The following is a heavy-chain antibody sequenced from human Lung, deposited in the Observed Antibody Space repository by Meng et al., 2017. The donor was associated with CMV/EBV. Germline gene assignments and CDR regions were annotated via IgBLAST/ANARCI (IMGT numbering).Heavy chain of an antibody. V-gene: IGHV3-11*01. D-gene: IGHD4-11*01. CDR2: ISGSGSTV. J-gene: IGHJ4*02. Sequence: LSLTCAASGFTFIDYYMGWIRQAPGKRLEWVSYISGSGSTVYYADSVKGRFTISRDNAKNSLYLQMNSLRAEDTAVYYCARLYREVAYWGQGTLVTVPS. CDR3: ARLYREVAY. CDR1: GFTFIDYY.